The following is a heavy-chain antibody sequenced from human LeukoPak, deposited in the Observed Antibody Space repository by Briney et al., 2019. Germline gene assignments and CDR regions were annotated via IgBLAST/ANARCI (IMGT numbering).Heavy chain of an antibody. J-gene: IGHJ6*03. V-gene: IGHV1-69*06. D-gene: IGHD3-10*01. Sequence: GASVKVSCKASGGTFSSYAISWVRQAPGQGLEWMGGIIPIFGTANYAQKFQGRVTITADKSTSTAYMELSSLRSEDTAVYYCARDAGALPPYHMDVWGKGTTVTVSS. CDR2: IIPIFGTA. CDR1: GGTFSSYA. CDR3: ARDAGALPPYHMDV.